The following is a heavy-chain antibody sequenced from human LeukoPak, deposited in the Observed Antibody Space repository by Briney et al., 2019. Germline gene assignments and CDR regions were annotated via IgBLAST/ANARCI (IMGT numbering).Heavy chain of an antibody. Sequence: PGGSLRLSCVASGFTFSDYYMNWIRQTPGKGLEWISYISSSGSIIYYADSVKGRFTISRDNAKNSLYLQMNSLRAEDTAVYYCAKDGVAHYYDSSGYYQDFWGQGTLVTVSS. D-gene: IGHD3-22*01. V-gene: IGHV3-11*04. CDR2: ISSSGSII. CDR3: AKDGVAHYYDSSGYYQDF. CDR1: GFTFSDYY. J-gene: IGHJ4*02.